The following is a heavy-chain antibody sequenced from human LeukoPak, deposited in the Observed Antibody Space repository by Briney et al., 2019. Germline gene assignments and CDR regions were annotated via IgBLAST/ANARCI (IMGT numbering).Heavy chain of an antibody. CDR3: AGEAFRFDY. CDR2: INHSGST. J-gene: IGHJ4*02. CDR1: GGSFSGYY. V-gene: IGHV4-34*01. Sequence: SETLSLTCAVYGGSFSGYYWSWIRQPPGKGLEWIGEINHSGSTNYNPSLKSRVTISVDTSKNQFSLKLSSVTAADTAVYYCAGEAFRFDYWGQGTLVTVSS.